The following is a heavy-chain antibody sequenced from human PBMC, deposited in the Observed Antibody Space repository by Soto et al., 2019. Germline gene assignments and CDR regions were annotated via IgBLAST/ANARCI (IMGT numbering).Heavy chain of an antibody. CDR1: GGSFSGYY. CDR2: INHSGST. D-gene: IGHD3-16*01. J-gene: IGHJ5*02. CDR3: ARWGDWFDP. V-gene: IGHV4-34*01. Sequence: SETLSLTCAVYGGSFSGYYWSWIRQPPGKGLEWIGEINHSGSTNYNPSLKSRVTISVDMSKNQFSLKLSSVTAADTAVYYCARWGDWFDPWGQGTLVTVSS.